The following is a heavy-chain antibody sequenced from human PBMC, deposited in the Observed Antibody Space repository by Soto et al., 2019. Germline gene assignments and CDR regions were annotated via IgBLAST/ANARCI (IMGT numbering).Heavy chain of an antibody. Sequence: QITLKESGPTLVKPTQTLTLTCTFSGFSLSSTRMAVGWIRQPPGKALEWLALIYWDDDKRYSPFLKSRLTITNDASKNQVVLTMSIMDPVDTARYYCAHIVVAGLGYYFDYWGQRTLVTVSS. D-gene: IGHD6-19*01. CDR2: IYWDDDK. CDR3: AHIVVAGLGYYFDY. CDR1: GFSLSSTRMA. J-gene: IGHJ4*02. V-gene: IGHV2-5*02.